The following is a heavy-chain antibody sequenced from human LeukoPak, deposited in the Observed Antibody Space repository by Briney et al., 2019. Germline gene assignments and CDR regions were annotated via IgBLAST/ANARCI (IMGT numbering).Heavy chain of an antibody. D-gene: IGHD5-12*01. CDR1: GYTFTGYF. Sequence: ASVKVSCKASGYTFTGYFIHWVRQAPGQGLEWMGWINPNSGGTNFAQKFQGRVTMTRDTSISTSYMELTRLRSDDTALYYCARGADGNIGWFDPWGQGTLVTVPS. CDR2: INPNSGGT. J-gene: IGHJ5*02. CDR3: ARGADGNIGWFDP. V-gene: IGHV1-2*02.